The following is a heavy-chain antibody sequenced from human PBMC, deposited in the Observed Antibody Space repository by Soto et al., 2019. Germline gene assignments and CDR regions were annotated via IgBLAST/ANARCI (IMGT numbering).Heavy chain of an antibody. V-gene: IGHV4-31*03. J-gene: IGHJ4*02. CDR1: GGSISSGGYY. Sequence: SSETLSLTCTVSGGSISSGGYYWSWIRQHPGKGLEWIGYIYYSGSTYYNPSLKSRVTISVDTSKNQFSLKLSSVTAADTAVYYCARVSEGSFDYWGQGTLVTVSS. CDR2: IYYSGST. CDR3: ARVSEGSFDY. D-gene: IGHD3-10*01.